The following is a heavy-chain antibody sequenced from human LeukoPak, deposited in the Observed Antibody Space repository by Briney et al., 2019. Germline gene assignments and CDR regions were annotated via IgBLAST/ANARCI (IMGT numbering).Heavy chain of an antibody. D-gene: IGHD3-22*01. J-gene: IGHJ4*02. V-gene: IGHV3-30-3*01. CDR1: GFTFSSYA. Sequence: GGSLRLSCAASGFTFSSYAMHWVRQAPGKGLEWVAVISYDGSNKYYADSVKGRFTISRDNSKNSLYLQMNSLRTEDTALYYCAKENQYYYDSSYFDYWGQGTLVTVSS. CDR3: AKENQYYYDSSYFDY. CDR2: ISYDGSNK.